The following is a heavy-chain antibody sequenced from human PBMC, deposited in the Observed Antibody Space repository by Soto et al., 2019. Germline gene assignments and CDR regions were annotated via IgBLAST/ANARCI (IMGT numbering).Heavy chain of an antibody. V-gene: IGHV3-30-3*01. CDR2: ISDDGSTK. CDR3: TRADVTVTLSVFDP. CDR1: GFIFSSYA. D-gene: IGHD4-17*01. J-gene: IGHJ5*02. Sequence: QVQLVESGGGVVQPGRSLRLSCAASGFIFSSYAMHWVRQAPGKGLEWVALISDDGSTKYYADSAKGRFTISRDTSRNTLHLQMNSLSAEDTAVYYCTRADVTVTLSVFDPWGQGTLVTVSS.